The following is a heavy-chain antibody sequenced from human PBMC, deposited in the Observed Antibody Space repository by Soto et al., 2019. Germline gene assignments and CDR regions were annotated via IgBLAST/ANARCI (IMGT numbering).Heavy chain of an antibody. CDR3: ARARLYYDSSGKATAPYYFDY. D-gene: IGHD3-22*01. Sequence: EVQLVESGGGLVKPGGSLRLSCAASGFTFSSYSMNWVRQAPGKGLEWVSSISSSSSYIYYADSVKGRFTISRDNAKNSLYLQMNSLRAEDTAVYYCARARLYYDSSGKATAPYYFDYWGQGTLVTVSS. V-gene: IGHV3-21*01. CDR1: GFTFSSYS. CDR2: ISSSSSYI. J-gene: IGHJ4*02.